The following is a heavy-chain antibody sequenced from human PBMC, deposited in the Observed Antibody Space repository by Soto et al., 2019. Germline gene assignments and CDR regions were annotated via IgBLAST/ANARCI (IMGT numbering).Heavy chain of an antibody. CDR3: ARDIVVVTALGGFDY. J-gene: IGHJ4*02. CDR2: ISAYNGNT. D-gene: IGHD2-21*02. Sequence: ASVKVSCKASGYTFTSYGISWVRQAPGQGLEWMGWISAYNGNTNYAQKLQGRVTMTTDTSTSTAYMELRSLRSDDTAVYYCARDIVVVTALGGFDYWGQGTLVTVSS. V-gene: IGHV1-18*04. CDR1: GYTFTSYG.